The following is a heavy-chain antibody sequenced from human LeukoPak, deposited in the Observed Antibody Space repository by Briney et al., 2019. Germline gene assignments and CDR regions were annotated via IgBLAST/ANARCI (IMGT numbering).Heavy chain of an antibody. V-gene: IGHV4-61*02. D-gene: IGHD2-2*01. Sequence: ASETLSLTCTVSGYSISSGYYWGWLRQPAGKGLEWIGRIYTSGSTNYNPSLKSRVTISVDTSKNQFSLKLSSVTAADTAVYYCARDNSYCSSTSCYYNWFDPWGQGTLVTVSS. J-gene: IGHJ5*02. CDR2: IYTSGST. CDR3: ARDNSYCSSTSCYYNWFDP. CDR1: GYSISSGYY.